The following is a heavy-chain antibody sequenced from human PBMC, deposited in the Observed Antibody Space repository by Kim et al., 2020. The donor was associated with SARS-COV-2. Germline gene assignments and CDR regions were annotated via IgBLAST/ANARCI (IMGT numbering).Heavy chain of an antibody. J-gene: IGHJ5*02. V-gene: IGHV4-59*01. Sequence: KPSIKSRVTISVDTSKNQFSLKLSSVTAADTAVYYCARDRGSSWYNWFDPWGQGTLVTVSS. D-gene: IGHD6-13*01. CDR3: ARDRGSSWYNWFDP.